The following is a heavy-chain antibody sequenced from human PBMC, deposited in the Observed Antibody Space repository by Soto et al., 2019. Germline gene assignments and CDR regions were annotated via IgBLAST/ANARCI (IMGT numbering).Heavy chain of an antibody. V-gene: IGHV3-23*01. D-gene: IGHD3-9*01. CDR1: GFTFTSYA. CDR3: AKSLRSKLTHFDY. J-gene: IGHJ4*02. Sequence: GGSLRVSCAASGFTFTSYAMSWVRKAPGKGLEWVSHISGTGSSTYYADSVKGRFTISRDSSRNTLYFQMSSLTVDDTTVYFCAKSLRSKLTHFDYWGLGTPVSASS. CDR2: ISGTGSST.